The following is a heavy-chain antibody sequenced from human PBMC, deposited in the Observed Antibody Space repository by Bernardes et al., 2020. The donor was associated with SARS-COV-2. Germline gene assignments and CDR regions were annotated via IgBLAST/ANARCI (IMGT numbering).Heavy chain of an antibody. J-gene: IGHJ6*02. CDR2: ISGSGGST. CDR1: GFIFSNYA. CDR3: AKEDDWNSLGYGMDV. V-gene: IGHV3-23*01. Sequence: GGSLRLSCGASGFIFSNYAMSWVRQAPGKGLEWVSAISGSGGSTYYADSVKGRFTMSRDNSKNTLYLQMNSLRAEDTAVYYCAKEDDWNSLGYGMDVWGQGTTVTVSS. D-gene: IGHD1-1*01.